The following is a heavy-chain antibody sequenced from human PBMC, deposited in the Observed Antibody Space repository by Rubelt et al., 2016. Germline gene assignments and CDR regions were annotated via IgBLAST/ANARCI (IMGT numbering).Heavy chain of an antibody. CDR1: GGSISSSRYY. CDR2: VFYSGTT. J-gene: IGHJ4*02. D-gene: IGHD2-15*01. V-gene: IGHV4-39*01. CDR3: ARFRFCSGGSCETDN. Sequence: QLQLQESGPGLVKPSETLSLTCTVSGGSISSSRYYWGWIRQPPGKGLEWIGSVFYSGTTYYNASLKSRVTISADPSKKKMSLKLKSVTGADTAGYYCARFRFCSGGSCETDNWGQGTLVTVSS.